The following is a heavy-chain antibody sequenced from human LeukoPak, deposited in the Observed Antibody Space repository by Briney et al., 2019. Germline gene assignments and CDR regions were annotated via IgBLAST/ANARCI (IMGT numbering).Heavy chain of an antibody. CDR2: IYYSGNT. D-gene: IGHD6-19*01. CDR3: ARSAIAVAGLLDY. J-gene: IGHJ4*02. Sequence: PSETLSLTCSISGGYISSYYWSWIRQPPGKGLEWIGYIYYSGNTNYSPSLKSRVTISVDTSKKQFSLKLSSVTAADTAVYYCARSAIAVAGLLDYWGQGTLVTVSS. CDR1: GGYISSYY. V-gene: IGHV4-59*01.